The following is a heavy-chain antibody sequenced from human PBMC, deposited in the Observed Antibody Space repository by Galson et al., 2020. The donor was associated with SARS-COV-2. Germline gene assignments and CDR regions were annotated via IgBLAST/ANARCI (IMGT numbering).Heavy chain of an antibody. CDR2: INSGGDNT. CDR1: APTVTRQP. D-gene: IGHD5-12*01. J-gene: IGHJ6*04. CDR3: AREWQAGV. V-gene: IGHV3-64*01. Sequence: ESRRPAWPASAPTVTRQPTHCDRQAPKKGLEDVAAINSGGDNTYYANSVKGRFTISRDNSKNTLYLQMGSLRAEDMAVYYCAREWQAGVWGKGTTVTISS.